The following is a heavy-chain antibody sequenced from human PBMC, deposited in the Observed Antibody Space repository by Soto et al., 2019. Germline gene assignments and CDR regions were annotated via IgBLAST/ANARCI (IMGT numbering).Heavy chain of an antibody. CDR3: ASLHSSPRV. CDR2: ISSSSSTI. D-gene: IGHD6-13*01. CDR1: GFTFSSYS. J-gene: IGHJ4*02. Sequence: EVQLVESGGGLVQPGGSLRLSCAASGFTFSSYSMHWVRQAPGKGLECVSYISSSSSTIYYADSVKGRFTISRDNAKNSLYLQMSSLRDEDTAVYYCASLHSSPRVWGQGTLVTVSS. V-gene: IGHV3-48*02.